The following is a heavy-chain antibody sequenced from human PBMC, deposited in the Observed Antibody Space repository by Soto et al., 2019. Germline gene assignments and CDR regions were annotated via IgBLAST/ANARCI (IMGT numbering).Heavy chain of an antibody. CDR1: GGSITSNTFY. D-gene: IGHD7-27*01. Sequence: SETLSLTCAVSGGSITSNTFYWGWIRQPPGKGLEWIGSMYYSGNTYYNPSLKSRVTISVDASKNQFSLKLSSVTAADTAVYYCARLVWGFWYFDYWGQGTLVTVSS. V-gene: IGHV4-39*01. CDR3: ARLVWGFWYFDY. J-gene: IGHJ4*02. CDR2: MYYSGNT.